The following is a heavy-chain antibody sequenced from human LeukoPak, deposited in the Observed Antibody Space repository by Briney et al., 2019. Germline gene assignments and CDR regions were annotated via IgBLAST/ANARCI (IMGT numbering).Heavy chain of an antibody. V-gene: IGHV4-39*01. D-gene: IGHD4-11*01. Sequence: SETLSLTCIVSGGSISSSSYYWGWIRQPPGKGLEWIGSIYYSGSTYYNPSLKSRVTISVDTSKNQFSLKLSSVTAADTAVYYCARLILGMTTVTTGGYWGQGTLVTVSS. CDR2: IYYSGST. CDR3: ARLILGMTTVTTGGY. CDR1: GGSISSSSYY. J-gene: IGHJ4*02.